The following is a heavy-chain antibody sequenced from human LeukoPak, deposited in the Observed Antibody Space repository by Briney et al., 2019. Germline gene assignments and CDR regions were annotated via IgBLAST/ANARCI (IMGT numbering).Heavy chain of an antibody. Sequence: PGGSLRLSCAASGFTFSSYGMHWVRQAPGKGLEWVSFIRYDGSNKYYADSVKGRFTISRDNSKNTLYLQMNSLRAEDTAVYYCARELSYGYSHAFDIWGQGTMVTVSS. J-gene: IGHJ3*02. D-gene: IGHD5-18*01. CDR2: IRYDGSNK. CDR1: GFTFSSYG. CDR3: ARELSYGYSHAFDI. V-gene: IGHV3-30*02.